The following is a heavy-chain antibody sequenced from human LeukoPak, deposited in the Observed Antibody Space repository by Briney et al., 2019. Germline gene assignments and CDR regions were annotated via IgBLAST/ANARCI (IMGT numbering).Heavy chain of an antibody. J-gene: IGHJ4*02. CDR3: ATHPYVAVAARDY. V-gene: IGHV6-1*01. D-gene: IGHD6-19*01. CDR2: TYYRSKWYN. CDR1: GDSVSSNSPT. Sequence: SQTLSLTCAISGDSVSSNSPTWNWIRQSPSRGLEWLGRTYYRSKWYNDYAVSVKSRISINPDTSKNQFSLQLNSVTPEDTAVYYCATHPYVAVAARDYWGQGTLVTVSS.